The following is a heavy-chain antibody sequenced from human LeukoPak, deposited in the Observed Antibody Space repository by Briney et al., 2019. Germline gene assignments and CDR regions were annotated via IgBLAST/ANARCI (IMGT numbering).Heavy chain of an antibody. CDR1: GGFISSYS. Sequence: SETLSLTCSVSGGFISSYSWSWIRQPPGKGLEWIGYLYESGATNYKASLKSRVTMSVDTSKNHFSLRLSSVTAADTAVYYCATQELVPAALNAFDIWGQGTLVTVSS. CDR3: ATQELVPAALNAFDI. V-gene: IGHV4-59*08. J-gene: IGHJ3*02. D-gene: IGHD2-2*01. CDR2: LYESGAT.